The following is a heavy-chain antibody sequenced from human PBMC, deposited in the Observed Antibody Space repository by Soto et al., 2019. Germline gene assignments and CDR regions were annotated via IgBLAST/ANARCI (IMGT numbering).Heavy chain of an antibody. CDR1: RFTFSSYA. D-gene: IGHD6-13*01. CDR3: GKGAAGAY. V-gene: IGHV3-23*01. J-gene: IGHJ4*02. Sequence: EVQLLESGGGLVQPGGSRRLSCAASRFTFSSYAMSWVRQAPGKGLEWISGITGSGSTTYYADSVKGRFTISRDNSKNTLFLQMNALRAEDTALYFCGKGAAGAYWGQGALVTVSS. CDR2: ITGSGSTT.